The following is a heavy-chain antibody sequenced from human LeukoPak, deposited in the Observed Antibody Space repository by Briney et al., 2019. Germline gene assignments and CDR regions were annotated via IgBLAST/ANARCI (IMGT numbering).Heavy chain of an antibody. CDR3: ARAMIRRENYYYGMDV. V-gene: IGHV4-34*01. Sequence: SETLSLTCAVYGGSFSGYYWSWIRQPPGKGLEWIGEINHSGNTNYNPSLKSRVTISVDTSKNQFSLKLSSVTAADTAVYYCARAMIRRENYYYGMDVWGQGTTVTVSS. CDR2: INHSGNT. J-gene: IGHJ6*02. CDR1: GGSFSGYY. D-gene: IGHD3-22*01.